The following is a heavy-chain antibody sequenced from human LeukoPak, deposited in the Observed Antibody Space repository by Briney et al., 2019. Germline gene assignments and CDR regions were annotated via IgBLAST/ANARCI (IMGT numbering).Heavy chain of an antibody. CDR1: GYTFTSYG. D-gene: IGHD3-9*01. CDR2: ISAYNGHT. J-gene: IGHJ4*02. CDR3: ARDAYDILTGYRPSDY. V-gene: IGHV1-18*01. Sequence: ASVKVSCKASGYTFTSYGIGWVRQAPGQGLEWMGWISAYNGHTNYAQKFQGRVTMTTETSTTTAYMELRSLTSDDTAVYYCARDAYDILTGYRPSDYWGQGTLVTVSS.